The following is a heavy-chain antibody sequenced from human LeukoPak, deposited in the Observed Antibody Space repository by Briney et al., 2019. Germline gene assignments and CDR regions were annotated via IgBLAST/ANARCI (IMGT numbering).Heavy chain of an antibody. D-gene: IGHD3-22*01. Sequence: GGSLRLSCAASGFTFSSYSMNWVRQAPGKGLEWVAFIRYDGSNKYYADSVKGRFTISRDNSKNTLYLQMNSLRAEDTAVYYCAKDRDYYDSSGFDYWGQGTLVTVSS. CDR1: GFTFSSYS. J-gene: IGHJ4*02. V-gene: IGHV3-30*02. CDR3: AKDRDYYDSSGFDY. CDR2: IRYDGSNK.